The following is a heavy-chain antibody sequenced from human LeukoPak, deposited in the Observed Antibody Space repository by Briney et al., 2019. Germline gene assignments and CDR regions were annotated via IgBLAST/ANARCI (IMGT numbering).Heavy chain of an antibody. D-gene: IGHD1-26*01. CDR3: ARVRGGSGSSYAADAFDI. CDR2: IKQDGSEK. V-gene: IGHV3-7*01. J-gene: IGHJ3*02. Sequence: PGGSLRLSCAAPGFTFSSYWMSWVRQAPGRGLEWVANIKQDGSEKYYVDSVKGRFTISRDNAKSTLYLQMNSLRAEDTAVYYCARVRGGSGSSYAADAFDIWGQGTMVTVSS. CDR1: GFTFSSYW.